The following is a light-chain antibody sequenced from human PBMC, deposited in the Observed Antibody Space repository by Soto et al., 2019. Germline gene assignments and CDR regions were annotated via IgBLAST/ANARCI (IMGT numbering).Light chain of an antibody. CDR3: QQYPSSTIPIT. V-gene: IGKV3-20*01. CDR1: QSVSSSY. Sequence: EIVLTQSPGTLSLSPGERATLSCRASQSVSSSYLAWYQQKPGQAPRLLIYGASSRATGIPDRFSGSGSGTDFTLTISSLEPEDFAVYYCQQYPSSTIPITFGQGTRLEIK. J-gene: IGKJ5*01. CDR2: GAS.